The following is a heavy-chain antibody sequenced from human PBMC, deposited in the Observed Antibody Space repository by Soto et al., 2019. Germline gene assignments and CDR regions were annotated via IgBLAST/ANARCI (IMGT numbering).Heavy chain of an antibody. CDR1: GGTFSSYA. V-gene: IGHV1-69*12. J-gene: IGHJ6*02. D-gene: IGHD1-7*01. CDR3: ARGRVELRSGYYYGMDV. CDR2: IIPIFGTA. Sequence: QVQLVQSGAEVKKPGSSVKVSCKASGGTFSSYAISWVRQAPGQGLEWMGGIIPIFGTANYAQKFQGRVTITADESTSTAYMELSSLRSEDTAVYYCARGRVELRSGYYYGMDVWGQGTTVTVSS.